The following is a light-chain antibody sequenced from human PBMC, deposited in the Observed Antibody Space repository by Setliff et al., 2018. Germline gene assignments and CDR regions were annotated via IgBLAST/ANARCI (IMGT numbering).Light chain of an antibody. V-gene: IGKV3-20*01. CDR1: QTVNNNY. J-gene: IGKJ4*01. CDR2: LTS. CDR3: QQHGSFPLT. Sequence: EIVLTQSPGTLSLSPGEGATLSCRASQTVNNNYLGWYQQRPGQAPRLLIYLTSIRATGIPDRFSGSGSGTDLTLTITRLEPEDSAVYYCQQHGSFPLTFGGGTRWISN.